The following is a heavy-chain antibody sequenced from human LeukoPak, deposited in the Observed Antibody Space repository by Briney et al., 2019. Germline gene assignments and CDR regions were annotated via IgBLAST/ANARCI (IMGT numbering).Heavy chain of an antibody. CDR2: INYSGST. CDR1: GGSISSYY. V-gene: IGHV4-59*12. J-gene: IGHJ3*02. D-gene: IGHD2-15*01. Sequence: KPSETLSLTCTVSGGSISSYYWSWIRQPPGKGLEWIGHINYSGSTNYNPSLKSRVTISVDTSKNQLSLKLSSVTAADTAVYYCARANPLGYCSGGSCLDAFDIWGQGTMVTVSS. CDR3: ARANPLGYCSGGSCLDAFDI.